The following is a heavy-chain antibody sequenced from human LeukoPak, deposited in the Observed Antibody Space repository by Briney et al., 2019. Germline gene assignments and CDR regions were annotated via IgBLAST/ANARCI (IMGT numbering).Heavy chain of an antibody. D-gene: IGHD6-19*01. CDR1: GGSISTYS. CDR3: ARDTTVASGMQF. CDR2: IVTTTT. Sequence: PSETLTLTCTVSGGSISTYSWTWVRQSPGKGLEWIGSIVTTTTNFSPALRSRVAISVHTSKNHFSLRLESVTTADTAVYYCARDTTVASGMQFWGQGALVTFSS. J-gene: IGHJ4*02. V-gene: IGHV4-59*12.